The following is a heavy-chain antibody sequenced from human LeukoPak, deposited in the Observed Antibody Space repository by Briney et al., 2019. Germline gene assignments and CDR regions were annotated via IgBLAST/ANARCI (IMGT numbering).Heavy chain of an antibody. CDR1: GASISSSY. J-gene: IGHJ4*02. V-gene: IGHV4-59*08. CDR2: IHYSGGA. Sequence: SETLSLTCTVSGASISSSYCTWIRQPPGKGLEWIGYIHYSGGANYNPSLKSRVTISVDPSKNLFSLKLTSVTAADTGVYYCARLTMPTGPGDYWGQGTLVTVSS. D-gene: IGHD4/OR15-4a*01. CDR3: ARLTMPTGPGDY.